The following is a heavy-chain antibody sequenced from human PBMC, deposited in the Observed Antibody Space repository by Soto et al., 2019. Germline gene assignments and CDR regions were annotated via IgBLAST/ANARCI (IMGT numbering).Heavy chain of an antibody. V-gene: IGHV3-30*18. J-gene: IGHJ6*02. D-gene: IGHD5-18*01. Sequence: QVQLVESGGGVVQPGRSLRLSCAASGFTFSNYGMHWVRQAPGKGLEWVAVISYDGSNKYYADSVKGRFTISRDNSKNTLHLQMNSLRAEDTALYYCAKSGRAYTYTVMAQGYYGMDVWGQRTTVTVSS. CDR3: AKSGRAYTYTVMAQGYYGMDV. CDR1: GFTFSNYG. CDR2: ISYDGSNK.